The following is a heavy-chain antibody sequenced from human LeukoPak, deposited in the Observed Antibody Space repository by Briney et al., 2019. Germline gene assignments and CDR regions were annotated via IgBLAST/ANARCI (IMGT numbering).Heavy chain of an antibody. Sequence: SGGSLRLSCAASGFTFSSYWMSWVRQAPGKGLEWVANIKQDGSEKYYVDSVKGRFTISRDNAKNSLYLQMNSLRAEDTAVYYCARDNAVFFGDYRWYYYGMDVWGQGTTVTASS. D-gene: IGHD4-17*01. CDR3: ARDNAVFFGDYRWYYYGMDV. J-gene: IGHJ6*02. CDR2: IKQDGSEK. CDR1: GFTFSSYW. V-gene: IGHV3-7*03.